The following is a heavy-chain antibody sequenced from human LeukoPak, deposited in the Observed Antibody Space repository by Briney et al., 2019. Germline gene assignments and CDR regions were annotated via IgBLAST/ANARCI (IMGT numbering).Heavy chain of an antibody. CDR1: GFTFSGSA. D-gene: IGHD1-26*01. V-gene: IGHV3-73*01. J-gene: IGHJ4*02. Sequence: GGSLRLSCAASGFTFSGSAMHWVHQASGKGLEWVGRIRSKANNYATAYAASVKGRFTISRDDSKNTAYLQMNSLKTEDTAVYYCTRLKWELGVDYWGQGTLVTVSS. CDR3: TRLKWELGVDY. CDR2: IRSKANNYAT.